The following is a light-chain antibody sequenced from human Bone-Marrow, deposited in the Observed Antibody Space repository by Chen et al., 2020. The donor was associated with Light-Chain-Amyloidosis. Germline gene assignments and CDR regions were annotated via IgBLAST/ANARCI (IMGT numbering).Light chain of an antibody. V-gene: IGKV3-11*01. Sequence: EIVLTQSPATLSLSPGERATLSCRASQSVSSYLAWYQQKPGQAPRLLIYDASNRATGIPARFSGSASGTDFTLTISSLEPEDFAVYYCQQRSNWPPVITFGQGTRLEIK. CDR3: QQRSNWPPVIT. J-gene: IGKJ5*01. CDR1: QSVSSY. CDR2: DAS.